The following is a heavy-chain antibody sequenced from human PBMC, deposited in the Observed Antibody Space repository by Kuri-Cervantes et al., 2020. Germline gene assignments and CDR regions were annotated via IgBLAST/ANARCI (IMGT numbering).Heavy chain of an antibody. Sequence: GESLKISCAAPGFTVSSNHMSWVRQAPGKGLEWVSVIYSGGSTYYADSVKGRFTISRDNSKNTLYLQMNSLRAEDTAAYYCAGDTYYFDYWGQGTLVTVSS. V-gene: IGHV3-53*01. J-gene: IGHJ4*02. CDR2: IYSGGST. CDR1: GFTVSSNH. CDR3: AGDTYYFDY.